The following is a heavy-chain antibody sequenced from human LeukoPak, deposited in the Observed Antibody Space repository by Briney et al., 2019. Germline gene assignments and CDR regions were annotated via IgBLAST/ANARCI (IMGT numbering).Heavy chain of an antibody. V-gene: IGHV1-18*01. J-gene: IGHJ4*02. D-gene: IGHD3-22*01. CDR3: ARVDPAVPYYHDSSGTLGY. Sequence: GASVKVTCKASGYTFTGYGISWVRHAPGQGLEWMGWISAYNGNTNYAQKLQGRVTMTTDTSTSTAYMELRSLRSDDTAVYYCARVDPAVPYYHDSSGTLGYWGQGTLVAVSS. CDR2: ISAYNGNT. CDR1: GYTFTGYG.